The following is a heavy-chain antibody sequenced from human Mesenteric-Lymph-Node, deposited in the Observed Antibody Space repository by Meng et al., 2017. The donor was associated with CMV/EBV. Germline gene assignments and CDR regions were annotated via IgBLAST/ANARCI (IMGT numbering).Heavy chain of an antibody. CDR2: ISGSGGST. CDR1: GFTFSSYA. V-gene: IGHV3-23*01. CDR3: AKPGAPVDY. Sequence: GESLKISCAASGFTFSSYAMSWVRQAPGKGLEWVSTISGSGGSTYYADSVKGRFTISRDNSKNTLYLQMNSLRAEHTAVYYCAKPGAPVDYWGQGTLVTVSS. J-gene: IGHJ4*02.